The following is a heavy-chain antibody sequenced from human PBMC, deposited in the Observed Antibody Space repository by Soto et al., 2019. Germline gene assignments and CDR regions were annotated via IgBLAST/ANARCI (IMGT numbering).Heavy chain of an antibody. V-gene: IGHV1-69*19. CDR2: ISPMFGAA. CDR3: AREVQVHTPAFVY. Sequence: QVQLVQSGAEMKKPGSSVKVSCQSSGGTFNTYAMNWVRQAPGQGPEWMGDISPMFGAANYAPKFKGRVNITADESTGTSYMPLSSLTSEDTALYFSAREVQVHTPAFVYWGQGTLVTVSS. D-gene: IGHD3-10*01. J-gene: IGHJ4*02. CDR1: GGTFNTYA.